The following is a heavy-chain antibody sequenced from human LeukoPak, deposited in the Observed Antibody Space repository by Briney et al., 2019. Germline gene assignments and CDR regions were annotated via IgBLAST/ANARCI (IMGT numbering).Heavy chain of an antibody. CDR3: ARGHSSSWYAPGWFDP. D-gene: IGHD6-13*01. J-gene: IGHJ5*02. CDR2: INHSGST. Sequence: SETLSLTCAVYGGSFSGYYWSWIRQPPGKGLEWIGEINHSGSTNYNPSLKSRVTISVDMSKNQFSLKLSSVTAADTAVYYCARGHSSSWYAPGWFDPWGQGTLVTVSS. CDR1: GGSFSGYY. V-gene: IGHV4-34*01.